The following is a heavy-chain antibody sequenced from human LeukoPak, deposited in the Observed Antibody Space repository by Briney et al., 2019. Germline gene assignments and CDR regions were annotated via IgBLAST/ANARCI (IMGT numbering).Heavy chain of an antibody. CDR3: AKHSSNWYYLDY. J-gene: IGHJ4*02. CDR2: ISGTGGST. CDR1: GFTFSNYA. D-gene: IGHD6-13*01. Sequence: GGSLRLSCAASGFTFSNYAMSWVRQAPGKGLAWVSGISGTGGSTYYADSVKGRFTISRDNSKNTLYLQMNSLRAEGTAIYFCAKHSSNWYYLDYWGQGTLVTVSS. V-gene: IGHV3-23*01.